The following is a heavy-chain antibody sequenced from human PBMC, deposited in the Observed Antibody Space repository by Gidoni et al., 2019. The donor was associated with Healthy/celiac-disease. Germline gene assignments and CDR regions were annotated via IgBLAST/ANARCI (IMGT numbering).Heavy chain of an antibody. Sequence: EVQLLESGGGLVQPGGSLRLSCAASGITFSHYGMSWVRQAPGKGLEWVSVISGSGGATYYADSVKGRFTISRDNSKNTLYLQMNSLRAEDTAVYYCAKDTAGVHSDTSGNYFDYWGQGTLVTVSS. D-gene: IGHD6-19*01. CDR2: ISGSGGAT. CDR3: AKDTAGVHSDTSGNYFDY. J-gene: IGHJ4*02. V-gene: IGHV3-23*01. CDR1: GITFSHYG.